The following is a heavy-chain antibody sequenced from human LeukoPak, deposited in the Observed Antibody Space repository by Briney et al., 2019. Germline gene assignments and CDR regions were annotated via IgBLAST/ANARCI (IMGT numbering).Heavy chain of an antibody. CDR2: IYYRGTT. CDR3: ARLGPYCSSWSGPRDAFEI. V-gene: IGHV4-59*01. D-gene: IGHD6-13*01. J-gene: IGHJ3*02. CDR1: GGSISGYY. Sequence: SETLSLTCFVSGGSISGYYWSWIRQPPGRGLEWIGYIYYRGTTNYNPSLKSRVTISLDTSKNQFSLKLSSVTAADTAVYYCARLGPYCSSWSGPRDAFEIWGQGTLVTVSS.